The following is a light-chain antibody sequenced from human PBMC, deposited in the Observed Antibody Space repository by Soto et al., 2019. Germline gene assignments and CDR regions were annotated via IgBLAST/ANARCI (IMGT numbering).Light chain of an antibody. CDR3: QQSYSRPLT. CDR1: QSITNY. V-gene: IGKV1-39*01. CDR2: AAS. J-gene: IGKJ4*01. Sequence: DIQMTQSPSSLSASVGDRVTITCRASQSITNYLNWYQQKVGKAPQLLIYAASTLQSGVPSRFSGIGSGTDFTLTINNLQPEDFATYSCQQSYSRPLTFGGGTKVE.